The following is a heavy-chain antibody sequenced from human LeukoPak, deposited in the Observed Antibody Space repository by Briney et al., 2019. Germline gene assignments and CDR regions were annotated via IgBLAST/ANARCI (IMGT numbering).Heavy chain of an antibody. CDR2: INPNSGGT. D-gene: IGHD6-6*01. CDR1: GYSFTGYY. J-gene: IGHJ6*03. CDR3: ARGGTIAARPSYYYYYMDV. V-gene: IGHV1-2*02. Sequence: ASVKVSCKASGYSFTGYYMHWVRQAPGQGLEWMGWINPNSGGTNYAQKFQGRVTMTRDTSISTAYMELSRLRSDDTAVYYCARGGTIAARPSYYYYYMDVWGKGTTVTVSS.